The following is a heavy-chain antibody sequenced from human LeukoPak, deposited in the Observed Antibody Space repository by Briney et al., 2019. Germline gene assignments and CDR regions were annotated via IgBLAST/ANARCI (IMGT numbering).Heavy chain of an antibody. D-gene: IGHD3-3*01. CDR2: ISSSSSTI. Sequence: PGGSLRLXCAASGFTFSSYSMNWVRQAPGKGLEWVSYISSSSSTIYYADSVKGRFTISRDNAKNSLYLQMNSLRAEDTAVYYCARDGEDDFWSGYFDYWGQGTLVTVSS. CDR1: GFTFSSYS. CDR3: ARDGEDDFWSGYFDY. J-gene: IGHJ4*02. V-gene: IGHV3-48*04.